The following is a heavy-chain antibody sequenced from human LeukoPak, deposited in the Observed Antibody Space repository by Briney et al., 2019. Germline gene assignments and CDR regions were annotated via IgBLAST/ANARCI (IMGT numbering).Heavy chain of an antibody. CDR2: IRYDGSNK. CDR3: ARDTDMRGAVGY. J-gene: IGHJ4*02. Sequence: GGSLRLSCAASGFTFSSYGMHWVRQAPGKELEWVAFIRYDGSNKYYADSVKGRFTISRDNSKNTLYLQMNSLRAEDTAVYYCARDTDMRGAVGYWGQGTLVTVSS. V-gene: IGHV3-30*02. CDR1: GFTFSSYG. D-gene: IGHD3-9*01.